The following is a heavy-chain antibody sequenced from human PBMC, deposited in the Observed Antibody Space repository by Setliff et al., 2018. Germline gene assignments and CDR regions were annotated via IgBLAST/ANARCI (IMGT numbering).Heavy chain of an antibody. V-gene: IGHV1-18*01. D-gene: IGHD2-8*01. Sequence: ASVKVSCKASGYTFSDYGITWVRQAPGQGLEWMGWISAYSGKAYYAQKLQGRLTMTTDKSTNMAYLDLRGLRLDDTAIYFCLRLVRYCSRTACQRTSGDEVWGQGTLVTVSS. CDR2: ISAYSGKA. CDR3: LRLVRYCSRTACQRTSGDEV. J-gene: IGHJ4*01. CDR1: GYTFSDYG.